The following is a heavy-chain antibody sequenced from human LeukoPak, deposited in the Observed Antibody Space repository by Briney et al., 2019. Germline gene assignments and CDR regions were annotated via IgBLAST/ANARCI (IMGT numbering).Heavy chain of an antibody. CDR3: ARGEPRIARPGAPPFDL. D-gene: IGHD6-13*01. CDR2: VYYSGST. J-gene: IGHJ2*01. V-gene: IGHV4-61*01. CDR1: GGSISSSSYY. Sequence: PSETLSLTCTVSGGSISSSSYYWQWIRQPPGNRLEWIGYVYYSGSTDYNPSLKSRVTISVDTSKNQFSLKLTSVTAADTAVYYCARGEPRIARPGAPPFDLWGRGTLVTVSS.